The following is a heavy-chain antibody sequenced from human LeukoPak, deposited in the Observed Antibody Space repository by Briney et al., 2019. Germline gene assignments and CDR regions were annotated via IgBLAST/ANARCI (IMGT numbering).Heavy chain of an antibody. J-gene: IGHJ4*02. CDR1: GFTFSSCE. V-gene: IGHV3-23*01. CDR2: ISGSGGST. D-gene: IGHD6-25*01. CDR3: AKDRSAREGY. Sequence: GGSLRLSCAASGFTFSSCEMNWVRQAPGKGLEWVSGISGSGGSTYYADSVKGRFTISRDNSKNTLYLQMNSLRAEDTAVYYCAKDRSAREGYWGQGTLVTVSS.